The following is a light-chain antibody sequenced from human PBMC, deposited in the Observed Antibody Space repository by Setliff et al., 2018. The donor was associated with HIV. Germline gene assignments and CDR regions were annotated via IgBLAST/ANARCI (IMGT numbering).Light chain of an antibody. Sequence: QSVLTQPRSVSGSPGQSVTIARTGTSSDAGDYNFVSWYQLHPGKAPKLIIYDVTKRPSGVPDRFSGSKSANAASLTISGLQAEDEADYYCCSSAGTYTSFFVFGTGTKGTVL. V-gene: IGLV2-11*01. CDR1: SSDAGDYNF. J-gene: IGLJ1*01. CDR3: CSSAGTYTSFFV. CDR2: DVT.